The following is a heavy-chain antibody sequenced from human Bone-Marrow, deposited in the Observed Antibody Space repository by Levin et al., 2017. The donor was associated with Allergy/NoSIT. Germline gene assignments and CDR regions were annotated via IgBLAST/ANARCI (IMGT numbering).Heavy chain of an antibody. CDR3: ARVTFWNNIFGNWFDP. CDR2: LNPHSGDT. D-gene: IGHD1/OR15-1a*01. Sequence: ASVKVSCKASGYTFSNYNINWVRQAPGQGLEWMGWLNPHSGDTEYAQNFQGRVTMTRDTSTTTAYMELGNLGPDDTAIYYCARVTFWNNIFGNWFDPWGQGTLVTVSS. J-gene: IGHJ5*02. CDR1: GYTFSNYN. V-gene: IGHV1-8*01.